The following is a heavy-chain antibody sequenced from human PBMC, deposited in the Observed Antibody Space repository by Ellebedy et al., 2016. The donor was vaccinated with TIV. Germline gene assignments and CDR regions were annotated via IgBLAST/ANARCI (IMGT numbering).Heavy chain of an antibody. Sequence: MPSETLSLTCTVSGGSVSSSSNYWAWIRQHPGKGLEWIGSIYYTGTTYYNPSLKSRVTISVDTSKNQFYLKLSYVTAADTALYYCARHSTRRQLWLEPFDYWGQGTLVTVSS. CDR2: IYYTGTT. D-gene: IGHD5-18*01. J-gene: IGHJ4*02. V-gene: IGHV4-39*01. CDR3: ARHSTRRQLWLEPFDY. CDR1: GGSVSSSSNY.